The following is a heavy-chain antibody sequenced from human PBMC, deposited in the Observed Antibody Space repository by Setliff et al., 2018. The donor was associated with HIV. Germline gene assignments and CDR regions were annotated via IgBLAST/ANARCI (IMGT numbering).Heavy chain of an antibody. Sequence: SETLSLTCTVSGGSIDSGSYYWSWIRQPAGKGLEWIGRIYATGSTNYNPSLKSRVTISVDTSKNQFSLKLSSVTAADTAVYYCVRQGGYNSPLMVWGQGKLVTVSS. J-gene: IGHJ4*02. CDR1: GGSIDSGSYY. CDR3: VRQGGYNSPLMV. CDR2: IYATGST. D-gene: IGHD3-10*01. V-gene: IGHV4-61*02.